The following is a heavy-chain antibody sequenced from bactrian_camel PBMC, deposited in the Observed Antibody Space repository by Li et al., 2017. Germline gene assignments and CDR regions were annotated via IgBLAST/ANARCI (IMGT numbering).Heavy chain of an antibody. CDR3: AARSVGRCPLFEHWLGKRAYTPGGYFTN. V-gene: IGHV3S40*01. D-gene: IGHD1*01. Sequence: VQLVESGGNLVQPGGSLRLSCAASGFTFSGYAMGWVRQTPGKGLEWVSSIVSGGGSTYYADSVKGRFTISRDNSKNTVYLQMDSLRPEDTAMYYCAARSVGRCPLFEHWLGKRAYTPGGYFTNWGQGTQVTVS. CDR2: IVSGGGST. CDR1: GFTFSGYA. J-gene: IGHJ4*01.